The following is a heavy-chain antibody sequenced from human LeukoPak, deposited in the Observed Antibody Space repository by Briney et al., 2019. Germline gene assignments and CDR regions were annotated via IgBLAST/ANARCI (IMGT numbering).Heavy chain of an antibody. CDR1: GFTFSNYV. V-gene: IGHV3-23*01. J-gene: IGHJ4*02. CDR3: AKKMSGSYPFDY. Sequence: GGSLRLSCAASGFTFSNYVMTWVRQSPGKGLEWVSSISAGGENTEYADSVKGRFTISRDNSKNTLYLEMNSLRAEDTAVYFCAKKMSGSYPFDYWGLGTLVTVSS. CDR2: ISAGGENT. D-gene: IGHD6-6*01.